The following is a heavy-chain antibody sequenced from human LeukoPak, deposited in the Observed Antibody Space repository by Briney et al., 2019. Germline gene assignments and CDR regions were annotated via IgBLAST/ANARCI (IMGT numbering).Heavy chain of an antibody. CDR1: GGTSSSYA. CDR2: SIPIFGTA. D-gene: IGHD3-3*01. CDR3: AAAYYDFDPYYYYYGMDV. J-gene: IGHJ6*02. V-gene: IGHV1-69*13. Sequence: GAPVKVSCKAPGGTSSSYAISWVRQPPGQGLEWMGGSIPIFGTANYAQKFQGRVTITADESTSTAYMELSSLRSEDTAVYYCAAAYYDFDPYYYYYGMDVWGQGTTVTVSS.